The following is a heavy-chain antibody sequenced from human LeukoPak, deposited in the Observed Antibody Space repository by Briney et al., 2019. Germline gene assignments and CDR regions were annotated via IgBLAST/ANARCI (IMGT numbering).Heavy chain of an antibody. V-gene: IGHV3-23*01. CDR3: TLRTDY. CDR1: GFTFNKYA. J-gene: IGHJ4*01. Sequence: GGSLRLSCAASGFTFNKYAMTWVRQAPGKGLEWVSVISANGHNTYYVDSVKGRFTISRDNFKNMMYLQMDSLRVEDTAVYYCTLRTDYWGQGTLVSVSS. CDR2: ISANGHNT.